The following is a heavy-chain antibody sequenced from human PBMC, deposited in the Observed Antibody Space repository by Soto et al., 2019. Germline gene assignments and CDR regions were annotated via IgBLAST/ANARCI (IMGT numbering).Heavy chain of an antibody. CDR2: IYPGNSDT. CDR1: GYSFTTYW. Sequence: PGESLKISCKGSGYSFTTYWIRWVRQLPGKGLEWMGVIYPGNSDTTYSPSFQGQVTISADKSISTAYLQWSSLKASDTAMYYCARLIGPTNGMDVWGQGTTVSVSS. D-gene: IGHD1-1*01. CDR3: ARLIGPTNGMDV. J-gene: IGHJ6*02. V-gene: IGHV5-51*01.